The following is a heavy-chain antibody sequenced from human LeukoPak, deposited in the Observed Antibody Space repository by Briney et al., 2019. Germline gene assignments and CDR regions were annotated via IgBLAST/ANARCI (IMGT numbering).Heavy chain of an antibody. CDR3: ARARFCSSTSCPTDYYYYMDV. CDR2: IGTAGDA. Sequence: GGSLRLSCAASGFTFSSYDVHWVRQATGKGLESVSAIGTAGDAYYPGSVKGRFTISRENAKNSLYLQMNSLSAGDTAVYYCARARFCSSTSCPTDYYYYMDVWGKGTTVTVSS. D-gene: IGHD2-2*01. CDR1: GFTFSSYD. V-gene: IGHV3-13*01. J-gene: IGHJ6*03.